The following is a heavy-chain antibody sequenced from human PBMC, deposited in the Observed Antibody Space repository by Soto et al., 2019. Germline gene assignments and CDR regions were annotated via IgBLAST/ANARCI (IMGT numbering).Heavy chain of an antibody. V-gene: IGHV4-39*01. CDR1: GGSISLSDFY. CDR2: MYYSGTT. D-gene: IGHD6-25*01. J-gene: IGHJ5*02. CDR3: AVVDSTGNWFDP. Sequence: SETLSRTCTVSGGSISLSDFYWGWLRQTPGKGLEFIGSMYYSGTTYYNPSLKSRVTISVDTSKNQFTLKLISVTAADTAVYYCAVVDSTGNWFDPWGEGALVTVSS.